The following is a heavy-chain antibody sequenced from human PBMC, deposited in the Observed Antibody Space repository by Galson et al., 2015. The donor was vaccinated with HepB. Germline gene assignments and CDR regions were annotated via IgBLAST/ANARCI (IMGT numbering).Heavy chain of an antibody. D-gene: IGHD2-15*01. V-gene: IGHV1-69*10. J-gene: IGHJ5*02. CDR1: GGTFSSYA. Sequence: SVKVSCKASGGTFSSYAISWVRQAPGQGLEWMGGIIPILDIAHYAQRFQGRVTITADKSTNTAYMELSSLRSEDTAVYYCARDPDCSGGSCYSSGDNWFDPWGQGTLVTVSS. CDR3: ARDPDCSGGSCYSSGDNWFDP. CDR2: IIPILDIA.